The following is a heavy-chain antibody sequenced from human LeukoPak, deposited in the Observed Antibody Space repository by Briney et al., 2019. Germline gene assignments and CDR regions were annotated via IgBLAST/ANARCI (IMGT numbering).Heavy chain of an antibody. V-gene: IGHV3-21*01. CDR2: ISSSSSYI. Sequence: GGSLRLSCAASGFTFTSYSMNWVRQAPGKGLEWVSSISSSSSYIYYADSVKGRFTISRDNAKNSLYLQMNSLRAEDTAVYYCARDPYLGGSGSYADYWGQGTLVTVSS. CDR3: ARDPYLGGSGSYADY. CDR1: GFTFTSYS. J-gene: IGHJ4*02. D-gene: IGHD3-10*01.